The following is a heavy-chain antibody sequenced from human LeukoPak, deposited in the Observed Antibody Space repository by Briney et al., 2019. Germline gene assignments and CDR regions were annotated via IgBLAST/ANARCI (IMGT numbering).Heavy chain of an antibody. CDR1: GGSISSSSYY. CDR2: TTHSGST. D-gene: IGHD2-21*02. Sequence: SETLSLTCTVSGGSISSSSYYWGWIRQPPGKGLEWIGETTHSGSTNYNPSLKSRVTISVDTSKNQFSLKLSSLIAADTAVYYCARARGDLSLDYWGRGTPVTVSS. J-gene: IGHJ4*02. V-gene: IGHV4-39*07. CDR3: ARARGDLSLDY.